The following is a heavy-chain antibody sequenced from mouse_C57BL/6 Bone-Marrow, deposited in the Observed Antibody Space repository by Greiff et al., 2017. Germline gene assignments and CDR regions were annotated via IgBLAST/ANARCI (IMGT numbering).Heavy chain of an antibody. J-gene: IGHJ3*01. D-gene: IGHD1-1*01. CDR2: IHPNSGST. CDR3: ARSLYYGSSFSPFAY. V-gene: IGHV1-64*01. CDR1: GYTFTSYW. Sequence: QVQLQQSGAELVKPGASVKLSCKASGYTFTSYWMHWVKQRPGQGLEWIGMIHPNSGSTNYNEKFKSKATLTVDKSSSTAYMQLSSLTSEDSAVXYCARSLYYGSSFSPFAYWGQGTLVTVSA.